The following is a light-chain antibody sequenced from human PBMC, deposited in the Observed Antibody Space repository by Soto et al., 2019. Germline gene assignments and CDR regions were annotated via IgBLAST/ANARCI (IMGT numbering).Light chain of an antibody. CDR3: QQCGSSPS. V-gene: IGKV3-20*01. Sequence: EIVLTQSPGTLSLSPGERATLSCRASQSVSSSYLAWYQHKPGQAPRLLIYDTSSRATGIPDRFSGSGSGKDFTLAVSRLEPEDFAVYYCQQCGSSPSFGQGTKVELK. CDR1: QSVSSSY. CDR2: DTS. J-gene: IGKJ1*01.